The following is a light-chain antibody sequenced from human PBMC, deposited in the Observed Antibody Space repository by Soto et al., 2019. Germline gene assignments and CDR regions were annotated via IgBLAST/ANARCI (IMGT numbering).Light chain of an antibody. Sequence: QAVGTQPRSASGTPGQRVTISCSTSSSNLGDNAVNWYQHVPGTAPKLLIYSYDQRPSGVPDRFSGSKSGTSASLAISGLQSEDEADYYCAAWDASLDGYVFGTGTKVTVL. CDR3: AAWDASLDGYV. CDR1: SSNLGDNA. V-gene: IGLV1-44*01. J-gene: IGLJ1*01. CDR2: SYD.